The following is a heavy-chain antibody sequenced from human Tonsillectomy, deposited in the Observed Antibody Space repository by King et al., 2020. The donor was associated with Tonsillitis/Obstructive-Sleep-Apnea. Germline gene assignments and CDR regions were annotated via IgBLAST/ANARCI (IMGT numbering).Heavy chain of an antibody. CDR3: ARGLTVTRSTDY. CDR2: INHSGST. J-gene: IGHJ4*02. CDR1: GGSFSGYY. V-gene: IGHV4-34*01. D-gene: IGHD4-17*01. Sequence: VQLQQWGAGLLKASETLSLTCAVYGGSFSGYYWSWIRQPPGKGLEWIGEINHSGSTNYTPSLKSRVTISVDTSKNQFYLNLTSVTAADTAVYYCARGLTVTRSTDYWGQGTLVTVSS.